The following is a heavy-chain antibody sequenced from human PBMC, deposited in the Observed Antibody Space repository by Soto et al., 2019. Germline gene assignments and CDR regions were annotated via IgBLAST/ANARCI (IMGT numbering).Heavy chain of an antibody. CDR1: GLLFNDYY. CDR2: IDGSSDYT. CDR3: TSRPSDVNYYGVFDY. D-gene: IGHD3-22*01. V-gene: IGHV3-11*03. Sequence: KSGGSLRLSCTAAGLLFNDYYMSWIRQPPEKGLEWLGYIDGSSDYTNSADSVKGRFTISRDNAKNSLFLQMNSLRAEDTALYYCTSRPSDVNYYGVFDYWGQGTPVTVSS. J-gene: IGHJ4*02.